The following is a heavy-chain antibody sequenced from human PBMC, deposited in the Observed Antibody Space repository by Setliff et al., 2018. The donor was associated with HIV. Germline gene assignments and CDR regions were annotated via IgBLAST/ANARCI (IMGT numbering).Heavy chain of an antibody. Sequence: PSETLSLTCSVSGGSITSSGYHWGWIRQPPGKGLEWIGNIYYSGDTFYNASLRSRLTLSVDTSKNQFSLMLNSVTASDTAMYYCTRHRGPPWDAFDIWGQGTMVTVSS. J-gene: IGHJ3*02. CDR1: GGSITSSGYH. V-gene: IGHV4-39*01. CDR2: IYYSGDT. CDR3: TRHRGPPWDAFDI.